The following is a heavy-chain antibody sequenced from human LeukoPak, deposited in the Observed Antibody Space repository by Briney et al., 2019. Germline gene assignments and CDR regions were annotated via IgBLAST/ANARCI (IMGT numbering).Heavy chain of an antibody. CDR3: AKDDGGY. CDR1: GFTFSSYG. CDR2: ISYDGSNK. Sequence: PGGSLRLSCAASGFTFSSYGMHWVRQAPGKGLEWVAVISYDGSNKYYADSVKGRFTISRDNSKNTLYLQMSSLRAEDTAVYYCAKDDGGYWGQGTLVTVSS. V-gene: IGHV3-30*18. J-gene: IGHJ4*02. D-gene: IGHD3-10*01.